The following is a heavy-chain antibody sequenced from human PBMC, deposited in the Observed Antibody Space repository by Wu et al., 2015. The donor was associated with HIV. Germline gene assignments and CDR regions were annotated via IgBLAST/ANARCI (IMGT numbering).Heavy chain of an antibody. CDR1: GDTFSRSG. CDR2: IIPNHGGA. CDR3: AREMSDYSYYYMDV. V-gene: IGHV1-69*11. D-gene: IGHD3-3*01. J-gene: IGHJ6*03. Sequence: QVQLVQSGAEVKKPGSSVKVSCKASGDTFSRSGISWMRQAPGKGFEWMGRIIPNHGGANYAEKFEGRVTITADEATNTAYMDLSRLRSEDTAVYYCAREMSDYSYYYMDVWGKGTTVTVSS.